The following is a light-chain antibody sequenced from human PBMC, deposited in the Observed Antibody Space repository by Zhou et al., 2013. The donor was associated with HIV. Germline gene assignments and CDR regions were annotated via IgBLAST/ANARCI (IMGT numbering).Light chain of an antibody. Sequence: AIRMTQSPSSLSASTGDRVTITCRASQGISSYLAWYQQKPGKAPKLLIYAASTLQSGVPSRFSGSGSGTDFTLTISCLQSEDFATYYCQQYKSYWTFGQGTKVEIK. V-gene: IGKV1-8*01. J-gene: IGKJ1*01. CDR2: AAS. CDR3: QQYKSYWT. CDR1: QGISSY.